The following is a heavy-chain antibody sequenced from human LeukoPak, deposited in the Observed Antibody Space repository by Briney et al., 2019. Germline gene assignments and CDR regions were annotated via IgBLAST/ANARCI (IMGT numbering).Heavy chain of an antibody. J-gene: IGHJ6*02. CDR3: AKVFGRYFDNYGMDV. D-gene: IGHD3-9*01. CDR1: GFTFSSYG. V-gene: IGHV3-30*18. Sequence: PGGSLRLSCAASGFTFSSYGMHWVRQAPGKGPEWVAVISYDGSNKYYADSVKGRFTISRDNSKNTLYLQMNSLRAEDTAVYYCAKVFGRYFDNYGMDVWGQGTTVTVSS. CDR2: ISYDGSNK.